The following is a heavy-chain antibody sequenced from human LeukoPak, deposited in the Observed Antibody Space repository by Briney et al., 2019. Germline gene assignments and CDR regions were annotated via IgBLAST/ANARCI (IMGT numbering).Heavy chain of an antibody. D-gene: IGHD3-16*02. CDR3: ARFMITFGGVIAKFDY. J-gene: IGHJ4*02. Sequence: GASVKVSCKASGYIFTSYGISWVRQAPGQGLEWMGWISAYNGNTNYAQKLQGRVTMTTDTSTSTAYMELRSLRSDDTAVYYCARFMITFGGVIAKFDYWGQGTLVTVSS. CDR2: ISAYNGNT. V-gene: IGHV1-18*01. CDR1: GYIFTSYG.